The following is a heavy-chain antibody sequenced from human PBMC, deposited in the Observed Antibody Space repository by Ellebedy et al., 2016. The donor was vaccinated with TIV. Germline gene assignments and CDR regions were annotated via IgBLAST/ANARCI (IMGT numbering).Heavy chain of an antibody. J-gene: IGHJ4*02. Sequence: GESLKISCAASGFTFSSYAMHWVRQAPGKGLEWVAVISYDGSNKYYADSVKGRFTISRDNSKNTLYLQMNSLRADDTAVYYCAREMGGFYSVGFDYWGQGTLVTVSS. CDR2: ISYDGSNK. CDR3: AREMGGFYSVGFDY. CDR1: GFTFSSYA. V-gene: IGHV3-30-3*01. D-gene: IGHD2-15*01.